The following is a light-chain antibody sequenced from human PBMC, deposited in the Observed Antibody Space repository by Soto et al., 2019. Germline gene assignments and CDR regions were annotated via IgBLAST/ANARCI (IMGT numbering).Light chain of an antibody. Sequence: DIQMTQSPSSLSASVGDRVTITCRASQSISTYLNWYQQKPGKAPKLLVYAASSLESGVPSRFSGSGSGTDFSLTVSSLQPEDSATFYCQQGFSTPPTFGQGTRLEIK. V-gene: IGKV1-39*01. CDR2: AAS. J-gene: IGKJ5*01. CDR3: QQGFSTPPT. CDR1: QSISTY.